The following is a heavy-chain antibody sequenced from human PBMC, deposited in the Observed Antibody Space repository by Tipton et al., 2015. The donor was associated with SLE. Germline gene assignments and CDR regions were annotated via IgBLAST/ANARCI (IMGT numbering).Heavy chain of an antibody. Sequence: LRLSCTVSGGSISSNNYYWGWIRQPPGKGLEWIGSIYYRGTTTYNPSLESRVTISLDTSKNQFSLKLSSVTAADTAVYYCARSPPYCSGGTCYRRAYAFDFWGQGTMVTVSS. CDR1: GGSISSNNYY. CDR3: ARSPPYCSGGTCYRRAYAFDF. J-gene: IGHJ3*01. CDR2: IYYRGTT. V-gene: IGHV4-39*07. D-gene: IGHD2-15*01.